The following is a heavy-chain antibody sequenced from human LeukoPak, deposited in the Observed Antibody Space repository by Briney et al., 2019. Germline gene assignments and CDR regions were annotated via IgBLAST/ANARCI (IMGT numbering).Heavy chain of an antibody. CDR1: GFTFSSYS. D-gene: IGHD6-19*01. Sequence: PGGSLRLSCAASGFTFSSYSMNWVRQAPGKGLEWVSYISSSSSTIYYADSVKGRFTISRDNAKNSLYLQMNSLRDEDTAVCYCARDLSGRQWLVPYYFDYWGQGTLVTVSS. CDR3: ARDLSGRQWLVPYYFDY. V-gene: IGHV3-48*02. J-gene: IGHJ4*02. CDR2: ISSSSSTI.